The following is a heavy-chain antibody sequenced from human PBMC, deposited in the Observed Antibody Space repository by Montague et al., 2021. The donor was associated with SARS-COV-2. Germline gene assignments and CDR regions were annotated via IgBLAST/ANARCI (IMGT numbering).Heavy chain of an antibody. V-gene: IGHV4-34*01. CDR2: INHSGST. CDR3: ARGVGRGYSGYEGED. CDR1: GGSFSGYY. Sequence: SETLSLTCAVYGGSFSGYYWSWIRQPPGKGLEWIGEINHSGSTNYNPSLKSRVTISVDTSKNQFSLKLSSVTAADAAVYYCARGVGRGYSGYEGEDWGKGTLVTVSS. J-gene: IGHJ4*03. D-gene: IGHD5-12*01.